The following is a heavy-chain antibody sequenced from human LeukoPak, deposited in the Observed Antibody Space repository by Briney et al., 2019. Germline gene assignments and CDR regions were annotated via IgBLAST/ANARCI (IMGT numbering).Heavy chain of an antibody. D-gene: IGHD3-22*01. Sequence: ASETLSLTCTVSGGSISSYYWSWIRQPAGKGLEWIGRIYTSGSTNYNPSLKSRVTMSVDTSKNQFSLKLSSVTAADTAVYYCARDPSGVGGSSGYFDYWGQGTLVTVSS. CDR3: ARDPSGVGGSSGYFDY. CDR1: GGSISSYY. J-gene: IGHJ4*02. V-gene: IGHV4-4*07. CDR2: IYTSGST.